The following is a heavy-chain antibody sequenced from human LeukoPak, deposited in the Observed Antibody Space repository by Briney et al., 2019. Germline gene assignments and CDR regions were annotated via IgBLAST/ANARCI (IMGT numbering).Heavy chain of an antibody. V-gene: IGHV4-34*01. CDR3: ARSYGDYPGYYFDY. CDR1: GGSFSGYY. D-gene: IGHD4-17*01. Sequence: PSETLSLTCAVYGGSFSGYYWSWIRQPPGKGLEWIGEINHSGSTNYNPSLKSRVTISVDTSKNQFSLKLSSVTAADTAVYYCARSYGDYPGYYFDYWGQGTLVTVSS. CDR2: INHSGST. J-gene: IGHJ4*02.